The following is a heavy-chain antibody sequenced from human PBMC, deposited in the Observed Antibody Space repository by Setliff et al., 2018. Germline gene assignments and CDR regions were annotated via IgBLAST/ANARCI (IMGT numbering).Heavy chain of an antibody. V-gene: IGHV4-39*07. CDR1: GGSISTTDYY. J-gene: IGHJ4*02. CDR2: VYYSGNT. CDR3: ARYDSSGYSENYYFDY. D-gene: IGHD3-22*01. Sequence: SETLSLTCTVSGGSISTTDYYWGWIRQPPGKGLEWIGCVYYSGNTYYSPSLKSRVTMFVDTSKNQFSLMLYSVTAADTAIYYCARYDSSGYSENYYFDYWGQGTLVTGS.